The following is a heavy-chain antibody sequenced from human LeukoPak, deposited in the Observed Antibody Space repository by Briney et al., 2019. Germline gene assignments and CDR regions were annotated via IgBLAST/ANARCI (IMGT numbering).Heavy chain of an antibody. CDR2: ISAYNGNT. CDR1: GYTFTSYG. Sequence: GASVKVSCKASGYTFTSYGISWVRQAPGHGLEWIGWISAYNGNTNYAQKLQGRVTMTTDTSTSTAYMELRSLRSDDTAVYYCARYAGVRLLWFGESGLYFDYWGQGTLVTVSS. J-gene: IGHJ4*02. CDR3: ARYAGVRLLWFGESGLYFDY. D-gene: IGHD3-10*01. V-gene: IGHV1-18*01.